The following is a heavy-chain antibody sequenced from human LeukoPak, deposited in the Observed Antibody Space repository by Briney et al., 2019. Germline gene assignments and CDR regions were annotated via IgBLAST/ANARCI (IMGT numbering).Heavy chain of an antibody. CDR2: IHYSGIT. CDR1: GGSISSYY. V-gene: IGHV4-59*01. CDR3: ARDPHYYGSGTYLGDAFDI. Sequence: SETLSLTCSVSGGSISSYYWSWIRQSPGKGLEWIGYIHYSGITNYNPSLKSRVSISVDTPKNQFSLKLSSVTAADTAVYYCARDPHYYGSGTYLGDAFDIWGQGRMVTVSS. J-gene: IGHJ3*02. D-gene: IGHD3-10*01.